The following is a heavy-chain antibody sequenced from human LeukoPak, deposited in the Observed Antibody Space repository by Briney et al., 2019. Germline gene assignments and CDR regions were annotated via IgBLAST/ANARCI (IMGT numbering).Heavy chain of an antibody. Sequence: GGSLRLSCAASGFTFNTYWMIWVRQAPGKGLEWVANIKEDGSEKHYVDSVKGRFTISRDNAKKSVYLQMNSLRAEDTAIYYCARGGSLGSYWGQGTLVTVSS. J-gene: IGHJ4*02. V-gene: IGHV3-7*01. CDR2: IKEDGSEK. CDR1: GFTFNTYW. D-gene: IGHD1-26*01. CDR3: ARGGSLGSY.